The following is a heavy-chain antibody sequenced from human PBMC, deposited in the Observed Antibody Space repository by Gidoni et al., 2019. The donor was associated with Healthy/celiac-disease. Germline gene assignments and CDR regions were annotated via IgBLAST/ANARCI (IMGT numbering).Heavy chain of an antibody. Sequence: QVQLVQSGAEVKKPGSSVKVSCKASGGTFSSYDISWVRQAPGQGLEWMGGIIPIFGTANYAQKFQGRVTITADKSTSTAYMELSSLRSEDTAVYYCARGGGVCSGGSCYSVDFQHWGQGTLVTVSS. D-gene: IGHD2-15*01. CDR3: ARGGGVCSGGSCYSVDFQH. CDR2: IIPIFGTA. V-gene: IGHV1-69*06. J-gene: IGHJ1*01. CDR1: GGTFSSYD.